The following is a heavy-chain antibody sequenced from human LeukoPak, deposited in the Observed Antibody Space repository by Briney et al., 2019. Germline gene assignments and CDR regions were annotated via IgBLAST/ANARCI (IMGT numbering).Heavy chain of an antibody. D-gene: IGHD2-21*01. CDR1: GYTFTDYY. CDR2: INPNSDYT. Sequence: GASVRVSCNASGYTFTDYYIHWVRQAPGQGLEWMGWINPNSDYTFYAQKFQGRVTLTRDTSISTVYMELTTLTSDDTALYYCAVAPGDYWGQGTLVSVSA. CDR3: AVAPGDY. J-gene: IGHJ4*02. V-gene: IGHV1-2*02.